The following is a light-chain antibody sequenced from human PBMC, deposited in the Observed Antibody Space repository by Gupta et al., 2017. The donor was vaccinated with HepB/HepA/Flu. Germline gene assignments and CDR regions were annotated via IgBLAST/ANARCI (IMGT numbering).Light chain of an antibody. V-gene: IGLV2-11*01. CDR3: CSYAGSYSWV. Sequence: SALPQPRSVSGSPGQSVPISCTGTNSDVGGYNYVSWYQQHPGKAPKLMIYDVSKRPSGVPDRFSGSKSGNTASLTISGLQAEDEADYYCCSYAGSYSWVFGGGTKLTVL. J-gene: IGLJ3*02. CDR2: DVS. CDR1: NSDVGGYNY.